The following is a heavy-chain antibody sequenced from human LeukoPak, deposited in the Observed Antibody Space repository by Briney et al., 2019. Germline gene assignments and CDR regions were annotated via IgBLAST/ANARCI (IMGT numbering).Heavy chain of an antibody. CDR3: ARVVMPPAPNPDNWFDP. Sequence: SVKVSCKASGGTFSSYAISWVRQAPGQGLEWMGGIIPIFGTANYAQKFQGRVTITTDESTSTAYMELSSLRSEDTAVYYCARVVMPPAPNPDNWFDPWGQGTLVTVSS. J-gene: IGHJ5*02. V-gene: IGHV1-69*05. D-gene: IGHD3-16*01. CDR1: GGTFSSYA. CDR2: IIPIFGTA.